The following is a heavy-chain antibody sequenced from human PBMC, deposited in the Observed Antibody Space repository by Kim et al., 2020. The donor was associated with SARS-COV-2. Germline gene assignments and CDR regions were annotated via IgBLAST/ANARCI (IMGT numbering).Heavy chain of an antibody. J-gene: IGHJ4*02. CDR3: AREPPGQQADYYDSSGQLFDY. D-gene: IGHD3-22*01. CDR1: GGTFSSYP. V-gene: IGHV1-69*04. CDR2: IIPILGIA. Sequence: SVKVSCKASGGTFSSYPISWVRQAPGQGLEWMGRIIPILGIANYAQKFQGRVTITADKSTSTAYMELSSLRSEDTAVYYCAREPPGQQADYYDSSGQLFDYWGQGTLVTVSS.